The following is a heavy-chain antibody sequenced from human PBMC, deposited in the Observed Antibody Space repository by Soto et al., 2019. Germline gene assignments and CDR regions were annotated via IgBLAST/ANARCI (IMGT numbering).Heavy chain of an antibody. J-gene: IGHJ4*02. Sequence: GGSLRLSCAASGVTFSSYAMSWVRQAPGKGLEWVSAISGSGGSTYYADSVKGRFTISRDNSKNTLYLQMNSLRAEDTAVYYCAKDPRVHYYDSSGRPYYFDYWGQGTLVTVSS. D-gene: IGHD3-22*01. CDR3: AKDPRVHYYDSSGRPYYFDY. CDR2: ISGSGGST. CDR1: GVTFSSYA. V-gene: IGHV3-23*01.